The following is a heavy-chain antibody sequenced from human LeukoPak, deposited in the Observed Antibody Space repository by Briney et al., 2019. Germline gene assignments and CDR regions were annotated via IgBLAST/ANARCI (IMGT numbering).Heavy chain of an antibody. Sequence: ASVKVSCKASGGTFSSYAISWVRQAPGQGLEWMGWMNPNSANTGFAQKFQGRVTLTRNTSISTAYMELSSLRSEDTAVYYCARKAVSGSGWYPFDLWGQGSLVTVSS. CDR3: ARKAVSGSGWYPFDL. V-gene: IGHV1-8*02. CDR1: GGTFSSYA. CDR2: MNPNSANT. J-gene: IGHJ4*02. D-gene: IGHD6-19*01.